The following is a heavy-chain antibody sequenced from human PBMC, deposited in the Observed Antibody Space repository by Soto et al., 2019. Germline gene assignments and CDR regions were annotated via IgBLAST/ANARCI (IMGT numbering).Heavy chain of an antibody. J-gene: IGHJ4*02. CDR3: ARAPERKYYDSSGSDFDY. CDR1: GGSFGGYY. V-gene: IGHV4-34*01. D-gene: IGHD3-22*01. CDR2: INHSGST. Sequence: SETLSLTCAVYGGSFGGYYWSWIRQPPGKGLEWIGEINHSGSTNYNPSLKSRVTISVDTSKNQFSLKLSSVTAADTAVYYCARAPERKYYDSSGSDFDYWGQGTLVTVSS.